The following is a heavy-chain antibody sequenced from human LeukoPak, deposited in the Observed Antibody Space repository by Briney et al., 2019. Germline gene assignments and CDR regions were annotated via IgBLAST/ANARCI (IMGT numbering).Heavy chain of an antibody. D-gene: IGHD3-22*01. J-gene: IGHJ4*02. CDR1: GFTSSSYG. V-gene: IGHV3-23*01. CDR2: ISGSGGST. Sequence: GGSLRLSCAASGFTSSSYGMSWVRQAPGKGLEWVSAISGSGGSTYYVDSVKGRFTISRDNSMNTLFVQMNRLRVEDTAIYYCAKDPTDFDSSGQTYFDYWGQGTLVTVSS. CDR3: AKDPTDFDSSGQTYFDY.